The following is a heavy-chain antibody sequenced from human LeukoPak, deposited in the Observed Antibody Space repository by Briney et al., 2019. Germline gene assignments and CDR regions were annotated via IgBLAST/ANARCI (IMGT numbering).Heavy chain of an antibody. D-gene: IGHD2-21*01. CDR2: IYHTGST. CDR3: ARMPRDCSSSSCPLRY. J-gene: IGHJ4*02. V-gene: IGHV4-4*09. CDR1: GGSISRYY. Sequence: SETLSLTCTVSGGSISRYYWNWLRQSPGKGLEWIGYIYHTGSTSYNPSLKSRVIISVDTSKNQFSLNLTSVTAADTAVYYCARMPRDCSSSSCPLRYWGQGTLVTVSA.